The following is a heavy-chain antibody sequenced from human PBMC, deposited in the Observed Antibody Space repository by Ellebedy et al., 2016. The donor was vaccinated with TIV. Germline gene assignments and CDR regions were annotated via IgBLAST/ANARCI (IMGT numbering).Heavy chain of an antibody. CDR2: VYYSGST. J-gene: IGHJ4*02. V-gene: IGHV4-39*07. Sequence: SETLSLXCTVSGGSIRSSSYNWGWIRQSPGKGLEWIGSVYYSGSTYYNPSLKSRVTISVDTSKNQFSLKLSSVTAADTAVYYCARVVVVPAASLYYFDYWGQGTLVTVSS. CDR1: GGSIRSSSYN. D-gene: IGHD2-2*01. CDR3: ARVVVVPAASLYYFDY.